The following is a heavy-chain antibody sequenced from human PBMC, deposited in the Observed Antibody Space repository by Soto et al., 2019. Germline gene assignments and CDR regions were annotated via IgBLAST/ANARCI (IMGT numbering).Heavy chain of an antibody. CDR2: INHSGST. Sequence: SETLSLTCAVYGGSFSGYYWSWIRQPPGKGLEWIGEINHSGSTNYNPSLKSRVTISVDTSKNQFSLKLSSVTAADTAVYYCARDRLTNLDAFDIWGQGTMVTVSS. J-gene: IGHJ3*02. V-gene: IGHV4-34*01. D-gene: IGHD7-27*01. CDR1: GGSFSGYY. CDR3: ARDRLTNLDAFDI.